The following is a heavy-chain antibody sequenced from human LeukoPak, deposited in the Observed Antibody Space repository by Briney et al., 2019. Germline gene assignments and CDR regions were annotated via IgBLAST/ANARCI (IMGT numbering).Heavy chain of an antibody. CDR1: GFTFSSYA. V-gene: IGHV3-23*01. D-gene: IGHD4-17*01. J-gene: IGHJ3*02. CDR2: ISGSGGST. CDR3: ARQYGFDAFDI. Sequence: GGSLRLSCAASGFTFSSYAMSWVRQAPGKGLEWVSAISGSGGSTYYADSVKGRFTISRDNAKNSLYLQMNSLRAEDTAVYYCARQYGFDAFDIWGQGTMVTVSS.